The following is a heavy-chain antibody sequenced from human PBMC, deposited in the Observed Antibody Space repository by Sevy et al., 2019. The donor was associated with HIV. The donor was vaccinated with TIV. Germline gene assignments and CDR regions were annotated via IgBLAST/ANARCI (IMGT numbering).Heavy chain of an antibody. CDR1: GYSFTSYG. Sequence: ASVKVSCKASGYSFTSYGISWVRQAPGQGLEWMGWSGVYNGNANSAQKLQGRVTMTTDTSTSTAYIELTSLRSDDTAVYYCARVPTYYYGSRTYFDYWGQRTLVTVSS. V-gene: IGHV1-18*01. CDR3: ARVPTYYYGSRTYFDY. CDR2: SGVYNGNA. J-gene: IGHJ4*02. D-gene: IGHD3-10*01.